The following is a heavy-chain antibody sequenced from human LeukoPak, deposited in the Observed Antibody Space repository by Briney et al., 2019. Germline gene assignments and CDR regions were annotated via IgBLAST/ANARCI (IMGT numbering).Heavy chain of an antibody. D-gene: IGHD3-22*01. CDR3: AKDMYYYNTKIPGC. J-gene: IGHJ4*02. CDR2: ISYDGSNK. CDR1: GFTFSSHG. Sequence: PGRSLRLSCAASGFTFSSHGMHWVRQAPGKGLEWVVVISYDGSNKYYADSVKGRFTISRDNSKNTLYLQMDSLRAEDTAVYYCAKDMYYYNTKIPGCWGQGTLVTVSS. V-gene: IGHV3-30*18.